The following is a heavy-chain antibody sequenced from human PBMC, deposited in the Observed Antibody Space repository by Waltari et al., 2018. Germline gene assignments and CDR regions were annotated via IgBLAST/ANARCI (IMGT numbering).Heavy chain of an antibody. CDR1: GFTFSSYG. D-gene: IGHD6-13*01. V-gene: IGHV3-30*02. J-gene: IGHJ4*02. CDR2: IRYDGSNK. CDR3: AKERWGSSWHMFDY. Sequence: QVQLVESGGGVVQPGGSLRLSCAASGFTFSSYGMPWVRQAPGKGLEWVAFIRYDGSNKYYADSVKGRFTISRDNSKNTLYLQMNSLRAEDTAVYYCAKERWGSSWHMFDYWGQGTLVTVSS.